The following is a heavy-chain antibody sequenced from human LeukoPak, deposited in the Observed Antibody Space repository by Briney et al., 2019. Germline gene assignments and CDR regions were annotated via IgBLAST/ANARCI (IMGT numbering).Heavy chain of an antibody. J-gene: IGHJ5*02. V-gene: IGHV3-64*01. CDR3: AREVYAGNWFDP. D-gene: IGHD2-8*01. Sequence: GGSVRLSCEASGLTFSSYTMNWVRQAPGKGLEYVAAISGNGDSTYYANSVKGRFTISRDNSKNTLYLQMGSLRPEDMAVYYCAREVYAGNWFDPWGQGTLVTVSS. CDR2: ISGNGDST. CDR1: GLTFSSYT.